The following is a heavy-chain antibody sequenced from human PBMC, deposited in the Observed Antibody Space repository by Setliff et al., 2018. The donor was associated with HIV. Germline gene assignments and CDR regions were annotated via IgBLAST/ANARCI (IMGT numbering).Heavy chain of an antibody. J-gene: IGHJ1*01. CDR3: ARNRDGYTFQD. D-gene: IGHD5-12*01. V-gene: IGHV1-8*03. Sequence: ASVKVSCKTSGYTFTSYDINWVRQATGQGLEWMGWMNPNSGNRGYAQKFQGRVTISRNTSISTAYMELSGLRSEDTAVYYCARNRDGYTFQDWGQGTLVTVSS. CDR1: GYTFTSYD. CDR2: MNPNSGNR.